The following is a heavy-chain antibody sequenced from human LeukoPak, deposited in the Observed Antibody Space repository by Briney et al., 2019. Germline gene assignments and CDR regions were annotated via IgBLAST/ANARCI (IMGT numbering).Heavy chain of an antibody. CDR3: ARGGTQRYSSSWYGFFDP. V-gene: IGHV1-2*06. D-gene: IGHD6-13*01. Sequence: ASVKVSCKASGYTFTSYGISWVRQAPGQGLEWMGRINPNSGGTNYAQKFQGRVTMTRDTSISTAYMELSRLRSDDTAVYYCARGGTQRYSSSWYGFFDPWGQGTLVTVSS. CDR1: GYTFTSYG. J-gene: IGHJ5*02. CDR2: INPNSGGT.